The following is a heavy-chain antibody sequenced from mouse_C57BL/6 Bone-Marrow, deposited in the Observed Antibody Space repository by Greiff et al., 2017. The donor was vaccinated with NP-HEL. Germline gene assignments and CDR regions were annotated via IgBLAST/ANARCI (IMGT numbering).Heavy chain of an antibody. J-gene: IGHJ4*01. D-gene: IGHD1-1*01. CDR1: GYTFTNYW. CDR3: ARWDYGSSPYYAMDY. CDR2: IYPGGGYT. V-gene: IGHV1-63*01. Sequence: VQLQQSGAELVRPGTSVKMSCKASGYTFTNYWIGWAKQRPGHGLEWIGDIYPGGGYTNYNAKFKGKATLTADKSSSTAYMQFSSLTSEDSAIYYCARWDYGSSPYYAMDYWGQGTSVTVSS.